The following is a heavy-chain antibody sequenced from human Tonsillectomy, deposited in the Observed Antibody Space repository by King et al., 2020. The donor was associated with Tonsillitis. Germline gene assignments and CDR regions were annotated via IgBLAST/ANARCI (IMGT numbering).Heavy chain of an antibody. CDR3: ARTLVPWGYFDY. D-gene: IGHD6-13*01. CDR1: GFTFSSYE. CDR2: ISSSGSTI. J-gene: IGHJ4*02. Sequence: VQLVESGGGLVQPGGSLRLSCAASGFTFSSYEMNWVRQAAGKGLEWVSYISSSGSTIYYADSVKGRFTISRDNAKNSLYLQMNSLRAEDTAVYYCARTLVPWGYFDYWGQGTLVTVSS. V-gene: IGHV3-48*03.